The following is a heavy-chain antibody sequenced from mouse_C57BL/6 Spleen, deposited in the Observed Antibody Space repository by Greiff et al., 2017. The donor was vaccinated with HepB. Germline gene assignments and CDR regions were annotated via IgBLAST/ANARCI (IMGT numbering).Heavy chain of an antibody. D-gene: IGHD2-4*01. Sequence: VQLQQPGAELVKPGASVKMSCKASGYTFTSYWITWVKQRPGQGLEWIGDIYPGSGSTNYNEKFKSKATLTVDTSSSTAYMQLSSLTSEDSAVYYCARGGYDYDSAMDYWGQGTSVTVSS. CDR1: GYTFTSYW. V-gene: IGHV1-55*01. CDR2: IYPGSGST. CDR3: ARGGYDYDSAMDY. J-gene: IGHJ4*01.